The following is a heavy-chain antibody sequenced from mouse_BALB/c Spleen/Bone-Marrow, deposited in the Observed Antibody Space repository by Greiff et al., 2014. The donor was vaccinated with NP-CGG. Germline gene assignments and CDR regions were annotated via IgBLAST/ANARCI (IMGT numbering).Heavy chain of an antibody. CDR2: ISGDGRYT. Sequence: EVMLVESGGGLVKSGGSLKLSCAASGFSFSNYGMSWLRQTPEKRLEWAATISGDGRYTFYSDSVKGRFTISRDNAKNNLYLQLSSLRSEDTALYYCARHAYYDQTEVSFVCWGQGTLVTVSA. CDR1: GFSFSNYG. CDR3: ARHAYYDQTEVSFVC. J-gene: IGHJ3*01. V-gene: IGHV5-9-2*01. D-gene: IGHD2-4*01.